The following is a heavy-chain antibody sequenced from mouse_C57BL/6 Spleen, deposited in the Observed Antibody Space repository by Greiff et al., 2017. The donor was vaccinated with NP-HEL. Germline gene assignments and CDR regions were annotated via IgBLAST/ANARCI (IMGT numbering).Heavy chain of an antibody. CDR1: GYTFTSYG. CDR3: AKGCHGYDYGLFDY. V-gene: IGHV1-58*01. Sequence: EVQLQQSGAELVRPGSSVKMSCKTSGYTFTSYGIHWVKQRPGQGLEWIGYIYIGNGYTEYNEKFKGKATLTSDTSSSTAYMQLSSLTSEDSAIYVCAKGCHGYDYGLFDYWGQGTTLTVSS. D-gene: IGHD2-4*01. CDR2: IYIGNGYT. J-gene: IGHJ2*01.